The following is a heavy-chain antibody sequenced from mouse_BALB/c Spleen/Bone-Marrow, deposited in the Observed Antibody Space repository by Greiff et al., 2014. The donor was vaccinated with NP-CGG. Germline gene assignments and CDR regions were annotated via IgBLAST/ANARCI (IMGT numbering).Heavy chain of an antibody. CDR2: INPYNGDT. J-gene: IGHJ2*01. V-gene: IGHV1-37*01. CDR1: GYSFTGYF. CDR3: GRVYYYGRSYFDY. Sequence: EVQLQQSGPELVKPGASVKISCKASGYSFTGYFMYWVKQSHGKSLEWIGRINPYNGDTFYNQKFKGKAALTVDKSSSTAHMELLSLTSEDSAVYYCGRVYYYGRSYFDYWGQGTTLTVSS. D-gene: IGHD1-1*01.